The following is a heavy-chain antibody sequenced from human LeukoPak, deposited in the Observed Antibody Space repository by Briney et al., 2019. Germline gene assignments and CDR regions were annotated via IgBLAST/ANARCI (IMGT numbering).Heavy chain of an antibody. CDR2: VFYSGSP. Sequence: SETLSLTCTVSGGSISGSSYYWGWIRQPPGKGLEWIGNVFYSGSPYYNPSLKSRVTISVDTSKNQFSLQLSSVTAADTAVYYCARVRDCDSTSCHYYFDYWGQGTLVTVSS. CDR1: GGSISGSSYY. J-gene: IGHJ4*02. CDR3: ARVRDCDSTSCHYYFDY. D-gene: IGHD2-2*01. V-gene: IGHV4-39*07.